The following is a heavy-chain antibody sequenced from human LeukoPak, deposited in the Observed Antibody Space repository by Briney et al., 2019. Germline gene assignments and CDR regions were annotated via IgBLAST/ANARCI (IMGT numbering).Heavy chain of an antibody. CDR2: IRNKANGGTT. Sequence: RSLRLSCTTSGFTFSDYAVSWVRQAPGKGLEWIGFIRNKANGGTTEYAASVKGRFTISRDDSKTIAHLQMSSLKTEDTAVYYCSRFYSSGWASGAFDIWGQGTMVTVSS. D-gene: IGHD3-22*01. J-gene: IGHJ3*02. CDR1: GFTFSDYA. V-gene: IGHV3-49*04. CDR3: SRFYSSGWASGAFDI.